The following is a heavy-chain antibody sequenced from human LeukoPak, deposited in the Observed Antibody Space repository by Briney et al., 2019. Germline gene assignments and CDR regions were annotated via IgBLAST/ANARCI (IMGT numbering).Heavy chain of an antibody. Sequence: SETLSLTCTMSSGSINSGNFYWTWIRQNPGKGLEWIGYIYYSGGTYYNPSLGSRLSMSLDTSRNQFSLRLSSVTAADTAVYYCAVTGSYTTILHYWGQGTLVTVSS. CDR3: AVTGSYTTILHY. D-gene: IGHD2-2*02. CDR2: IYYSGGT. V-gene: IGHV4-31*03. CDR1: SGSINSGNFY. J-gene: IGHJ4*02.